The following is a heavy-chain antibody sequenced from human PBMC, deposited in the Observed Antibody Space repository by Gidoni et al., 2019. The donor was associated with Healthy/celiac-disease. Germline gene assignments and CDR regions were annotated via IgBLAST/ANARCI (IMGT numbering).Heavy chain of an antibody. Sequence: EVQLLESGGGLVQPGGSLRLSCAASGFTFRSYAMSWVRQAPGKGLEGVSAISGSGGSTYYADSVKGRFTISRDNSKNTLYLQMNSLRAEDTAVYYCAKDTCSGGSCYSREGMDVWGQGTTVTVSS. CDR2: ISGSGGST. CDR3: AKDTCSGGSCYSREGMDV. D-gene: IGHD2-15*01. J-gene: IGHJ6*02. CDR1: GFTFRSYA. V-gene: IGHV3-23*01.